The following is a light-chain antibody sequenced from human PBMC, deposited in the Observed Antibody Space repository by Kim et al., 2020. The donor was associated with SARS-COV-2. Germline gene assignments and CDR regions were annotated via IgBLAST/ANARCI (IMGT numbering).Light chain of an antibody. CDR1: QSVKTN. CDR3: QQYNDWPPVT. CDR2: GAS. Sequence: PGGRAPLSCGASQSVKTNLAWYQQNPGQAPSLLMSGASTRATGVPARFSGSGSGTEFTLTISSLQSEDIAVYYCQQYNDWPPVTFGQGTRLEIK. J-gene: IGKJ5*01. V-gene: IGKV3-15*01.